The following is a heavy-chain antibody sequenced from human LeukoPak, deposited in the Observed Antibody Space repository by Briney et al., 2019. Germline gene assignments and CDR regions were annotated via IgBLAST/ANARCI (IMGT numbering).Heavy chain of an antibody. Sequence: ASVKVSCKVSGYTLTELSMHWVRQAPGKGLEWMGGFDPEDGETIYAQKFQGRVTMTEDTSTDTAYMELSSLRSEVTAVYYCATLYSSSSEFDYWGQGTLVTVSS. J-gene: IGHJ4*02. CDR1: GYTLTELS. CDR3: ATLYSSSSEFDY. V-gene: IGHV1-24*01. D-gene: IGHD6-6*01. CDR2: FDPEDGET.